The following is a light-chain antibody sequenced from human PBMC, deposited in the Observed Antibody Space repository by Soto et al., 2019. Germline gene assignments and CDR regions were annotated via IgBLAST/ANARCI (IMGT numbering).Light chain of an antibody. J-gene: IGKJ2*01. CDR3: QQYYT. Sequence: DIVMTQSPDSLAVSLGERATINCKSSQSVLYSSNNKNYLAWYQQKPGQPPKLLIYWASTRESGVPDRFSGSGSGTDFTLTIISLQAEDVAVYYCQQYYTFGQGTKLEIK. CDR1: QSVLYSSNNKNY. V-gene: IGKV4-1*01. CDR2: WAS.